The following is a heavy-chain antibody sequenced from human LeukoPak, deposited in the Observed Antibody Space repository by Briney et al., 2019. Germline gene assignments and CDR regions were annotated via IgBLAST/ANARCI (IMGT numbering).Heavy chain of an antibody. J-gene: IGHJ3*02. V-gene: IGHV3-48*01. CDR2: TSGGGSAI. D-gene: IGHD1-14*01. CDR3: TNFKPPAPDALDI. CDR1: GFTFSTYS. Sequence: GGSLRLSCAASGFTFSTYSMNWVRQAPGRGLEWLSYTSGGGSAIYYADSVKGRFTISRDNAKNSVSLQMNSLRAEDTAVYYCTNFKPPAPDALDIWGQGTMITVSS.